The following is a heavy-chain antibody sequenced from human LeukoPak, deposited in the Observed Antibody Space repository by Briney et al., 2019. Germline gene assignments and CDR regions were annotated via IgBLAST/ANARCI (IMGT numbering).Heavy chain of an antibody. CDR2: IYHSGST. V-gene: IGHV4-30-2*01. CDR3: ARAITMVRGVIKYNWFDP. J-gene: IGHJ5*02. D-gene: IGHD3-10*01. CDR1: GFTFSSYA. Sequence: LRLSCAASGFTFSSYAMSWIRQPPGKGLEWIGYIYHSGSTYYNPSLKSRVTISVDRSKNQFSLKLSSVTAADTAVYYCARAITMVRGVIKYNWFDPWGQGTLVTVSS.